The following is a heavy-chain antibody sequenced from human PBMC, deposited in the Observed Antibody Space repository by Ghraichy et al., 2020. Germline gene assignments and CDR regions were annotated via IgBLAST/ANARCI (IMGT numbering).Heavy chain of an antibody. Sequence: GGSLRLSCAASGFTFSSYAMSWVRQAPGKGLEWVSAISGSGGSTYYADSVKGRFTISRDNSKNTLYLQMNSLRAEDTAVYYCAKVGGGSYYPGYFDYWGQGTLVTVSS. CDR3: AKVGGGSYYPGYFDY. D-gene: IGHD1-26*01. V-gene: IGHV3-23*01. CDR1: GFTFSSYA. CDR2: ISGSGGST. J-gene: IGHJ4*02.